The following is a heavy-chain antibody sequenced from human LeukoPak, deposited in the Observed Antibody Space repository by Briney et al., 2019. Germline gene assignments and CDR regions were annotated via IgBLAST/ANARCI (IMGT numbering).Heavy chain of an antibody. Sequence: GASVKVSCKASGYTFTSYDINWVRQATGQGLEWMGWMNPNSGNTGYAQKFQGRVTMTRNTSISTAYMELSSLRSEDTAVYYCARGPYCSSTSCYYTKYYYYYMDVWGKGTTVPVSS. V-gene: IGHV1-8*01. D-gene: IGHD2-2*01. CDR1: GYTFTSYD. J-gene: IGHJ6*03. CDR3: ARGPYCSSTSCYYTKYYYYYMDV. CDR2: MNPNSGNT.